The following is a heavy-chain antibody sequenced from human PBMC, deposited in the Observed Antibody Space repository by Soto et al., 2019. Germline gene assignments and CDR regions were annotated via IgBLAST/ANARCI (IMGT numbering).Heavy chain of an antibody. CDR2: INRDGSTT. Sequence: EVQLVESGGGLVQPGGSLRLSCAASGFTFSSYWMHWVRQAPGKGLMWVSRINRDGSTTSYADSVKGRFTISRDNAKNRLYLQMNSLGAEDTAVYYCARDEDSSGWYYFDYWGQEPWSPSPQ. D-gene: IGHD6-19*01. CDR1: GFTFSSYW. CDR3: ARDEDSSGWYYFDY. V-gene: IGHV3-74*01. J-gene: IGHJ4*01.